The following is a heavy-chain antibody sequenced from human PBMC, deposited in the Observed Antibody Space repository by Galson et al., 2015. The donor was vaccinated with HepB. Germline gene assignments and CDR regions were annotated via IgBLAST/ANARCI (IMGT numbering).Heavy chain of an antibody. CDR3: AKDPGGYSGYDYLSHYFDY. CDR1: GFTFSSYA. Sequence: SLRLSCAASGFTFSSYAMSWVRQAPGKGLEWVSAISGSGGSTYYADSVKGRFTISRDNSKNTLYLQMNSLRAEDTAVYYCAKDPGGYSGYDYLSHYFDYWGQGTLVTVSS. D-gene: IGHD5-12*01. V-gene: IGHV3-23*01. CDR2: ISGSGGST. J-gene: IGHJ4*02.